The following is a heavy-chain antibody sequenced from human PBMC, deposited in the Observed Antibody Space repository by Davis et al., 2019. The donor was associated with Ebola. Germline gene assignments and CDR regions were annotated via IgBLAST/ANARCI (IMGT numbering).Heavy chain of an antibody. CDR2: IIPIFGTA. V-gene: IGHV1-69*13. CDR1: GGTFSSYA. CDR3: ARMGDQDENPRDY. D-gene: IGHD2-15*01. J-gene: IGHJ4*02. Sequence: SVKVSCKASGGTFSSYAISWVRQAPGQGLEWMGGIIPIFGTATYAQKFQGRVTITADESTSTAYMELSSLRSEDTAVYYCARMGDQDENPRDYWGQGTLVTVSS.